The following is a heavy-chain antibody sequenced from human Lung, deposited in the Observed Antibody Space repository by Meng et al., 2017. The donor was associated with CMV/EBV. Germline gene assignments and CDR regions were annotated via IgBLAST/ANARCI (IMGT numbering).Heavy chain of an antibody. D-gene: IGHD2-15*01. J-gene: IGHJ5*02. CDR3: VRDRIGWFDP. V-gene: IGHV1-69*05. CDR1: GDTFSNLA. Sequence: SCNASGDTFSNLAISWVRQTPGQGLEWMGGIIPTFNTIKYAQKFQGRLTITTDRSTSTAYMDLSSLRSDDTAVYYCVRDRIGWFDPWGQGTLVTVSS. CDR2: IIPTFNTI.